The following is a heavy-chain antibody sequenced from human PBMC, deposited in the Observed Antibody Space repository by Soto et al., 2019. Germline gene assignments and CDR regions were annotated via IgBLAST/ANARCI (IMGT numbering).Heavy chain of an antibody. J-gene: IGHJ4*02. Sequence: EVQLLESGGGVVQPGGSLRLSCVASGFNFKKFAMAWVRQAAGDGLEWVLGISCCGGSASYADSVKGRFSIARDDSKNTVSLQLNSLRVEDTAQYYCAKADGQQWLIPHLDNWGQGTLVTVS. CDR2: ISCCGGSA. V-gene: IGHV3-23*01. CDR1: GFNFKKFA. CDR3: AKADGQQWLIPHLDN. D-gene: IGHD6-19*01.